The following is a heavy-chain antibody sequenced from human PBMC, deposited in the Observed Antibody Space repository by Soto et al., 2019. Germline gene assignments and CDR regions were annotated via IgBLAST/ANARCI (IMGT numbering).Heavy chain of an antibody. CDR3: ARRRGDYLPYYFDY. Sequence: SETLSLTCTVSGGSISNYYWSWIRQPPGKGLEWIGYIYYTGSTNYNPTLKSRVTMSVDTSKNQFSLKLSSVTAADTAVYYCARRRGDYLPYYFDYWGQGTLVTVSS. D-gene: IGHD4-17*01. CDR2: IYYTGST. V-gene: IGHV4-59*08. J-gene: IGHJ4*02. CDR1: GGSISNYY.